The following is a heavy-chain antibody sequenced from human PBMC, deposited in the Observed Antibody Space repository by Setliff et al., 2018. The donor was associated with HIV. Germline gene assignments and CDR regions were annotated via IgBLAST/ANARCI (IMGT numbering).Heavy chain of an antibody. J-gene: IGHJ4*02. D-gene: IGHD6-19*01. V-gene: IGHV4-34*01. CDR3: ARGPPGSSIGWYVGY. CDR1: GGSFSGFY. CDR2: INHSGST. Sequence: PSETLSLTCAVYGGSFSGFYWNWIRQPPGKGLGWIGEINHSGSTNYNPSLKSRVTISVDTSKNQFSLRLSSVIAADTAVYYCARGPPGSSIGWYVGYWGQGTLVTVSS.